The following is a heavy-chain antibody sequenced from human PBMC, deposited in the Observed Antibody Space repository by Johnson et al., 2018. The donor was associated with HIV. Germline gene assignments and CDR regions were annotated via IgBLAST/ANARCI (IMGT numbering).Heavy chain of an antibody. Sequence: QVQLVESGGGVVQPGRSLRLSCAASGFTFSSYGMHWVRQAPGKGLEWVAVISHDGSNKYYADSVKGRFTISRDNSKNTLYLQMNSLRAEDTAVYYCAREMAIAAAGHDAFDIWGQGTVVTVSS. V-gene: IGHV3-30*03. D-gene: IGHD6-13*01. CDR3: AREMAIAAAGHDAFDI. CDR1: GFTFSSYG. J-gene: IGHJ3*02. CDR2: ISHDGSNK.